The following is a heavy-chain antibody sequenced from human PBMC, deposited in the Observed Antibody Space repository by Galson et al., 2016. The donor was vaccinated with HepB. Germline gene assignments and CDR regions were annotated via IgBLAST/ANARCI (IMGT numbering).Heavy chain of an antibody. CDR2: ISGTSGVT. CDR3: AKVSDEYYFDY. Sequence: SLRLSCAASGFRFSSYAMSWVRQAPGKGLEWVSAISGTSGVTYYADSVRGRFTISRDNSKNTLYLQMNSLRAEDTAVYYCAKVSDEYYFDYWGQGTLVTVSS. J-gene: IGHJ4*02. CDR1: GFRFSSYA. V-gene: IGHV3-23*01.